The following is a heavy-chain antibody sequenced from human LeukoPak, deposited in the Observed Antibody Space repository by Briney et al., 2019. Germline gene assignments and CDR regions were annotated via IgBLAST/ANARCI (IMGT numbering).Heavy chain of an antibody. J-gene: IGHJ6*02. CDR1: GYTLTELS. CDR2: FDPEDAET. CDR3: ARDYGEDYYYYGMDV. D-gene: IGHD4-17*01. V-gene: IGHV1-24*01. Sequence: GASVKVSCKVSGYTLTELSMHWVRQAPGKGLEWMGGFDPEDAETIYAQKFQGRVTMTEDTSTDTAYMELSSLRSDDTAVYYCARDYGEDYYYYGMDVWGQGTTVTVPS.